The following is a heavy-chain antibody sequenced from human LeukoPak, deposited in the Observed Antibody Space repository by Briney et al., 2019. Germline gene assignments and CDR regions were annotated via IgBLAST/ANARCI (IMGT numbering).Heavy chain of an antibody. Sequence: PGGSLRLSCAASGFTFSSYGMHWVRQAPGKGLEWVAFIRYDGSNKYYADSVKGRFTISRDNSKNTLYLQMNSLRAEDTAVYYCAKDRGYSNYVGWFDPWGQGTLVTVSS. J-gene: IGHJ5*02. CDR2: IRYDGSNK. V-gene: IGHV3-30*02. CDR1: GFTFSSYG. CDR3: AKDRGYSNYVGWFDP. D-gene: IGHD4-11*01.